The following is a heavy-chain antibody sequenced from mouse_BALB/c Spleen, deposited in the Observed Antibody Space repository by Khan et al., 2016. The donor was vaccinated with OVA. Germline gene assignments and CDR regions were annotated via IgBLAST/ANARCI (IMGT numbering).Heavy chain of an antibody. CDR1: GFSLTDYG. CDR2: IWGDGST. CDR3: ARFGYYDAMDY. V-gene: IGHV2-6-7*01. Sequence: QVQLKQSGPGLVAPSQSLSITCTVSGFSLTDYGVNWVRQPPGKGLEWLGMIWGDGSTDYNSALKSRLSISKDNSKSQVFLKMNSLQTDDTARYYGARFGYYDAMDYWGQGTSVTVSS. D-gene: IGHD2-2*01. J-gene: IGHJ4*01.